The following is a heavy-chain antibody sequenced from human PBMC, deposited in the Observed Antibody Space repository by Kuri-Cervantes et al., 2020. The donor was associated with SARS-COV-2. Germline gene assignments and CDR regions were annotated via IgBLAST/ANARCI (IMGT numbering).Heavy chain of an antibody. J-gene: IGHJ4*02. D-gene: IGHD3-10*01. Sequence: GESLKISCAASGFTFSSYGMHWVRQAPGKGLEWVAVISYDGSNKYYADSVKGRFTISRDNSKNTLYPQMNSLRAEDTAVYYCARDASVRFGEVYFDYWGQGTLVTVSS. CDR3: ARDASVRFGEVYFDY. CDR2: ISYDGSNK. CDR1: GFTFSSYG. V-gene: IGHV3-30*03.